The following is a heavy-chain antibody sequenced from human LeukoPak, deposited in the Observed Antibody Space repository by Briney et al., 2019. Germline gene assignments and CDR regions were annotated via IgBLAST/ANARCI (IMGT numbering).Heavy chain of an antibody. CDR2: MNPNRGNT. CDR3: ARLYSSGWYHHYYYYYMDV. Sequence: GASVKVSCKASGYTFTSYDINWVRQATGQGLEWMGWMNPNRGNTGYAQKFRGRVTITRNTSISTAYMELSSLRSEDTAVYYCARLYSSGWYHHYYYYYMDVWGKGTTVTVSS. V-gene: IGHV1-8*03. D-gene: IGHD6-19*01. CDR1: GYTFTSYD. J-gene: IGHJ6*03.